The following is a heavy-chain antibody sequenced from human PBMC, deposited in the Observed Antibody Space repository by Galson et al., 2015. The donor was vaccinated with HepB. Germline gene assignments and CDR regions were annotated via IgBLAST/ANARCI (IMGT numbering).Heavy chain of an antibody. J-gene: IGHJ4*02. CDR3: ARDNAPPVAVADTFDY. CDR1: GYTFTSYG. CDR2: ISAYNGNT. V-gene: IGHV1-18*04. Sequence: SVKVSCKASGYTFTSYGISWVRQAPGQGLEWMGWISAYNGNTNYAQKLQGRVTMTTDTSTSTAYMELRSLRSDDTAVYYCARDNAPPVAVADTFDYWGQGTLVTVSS. D-gene: IGHD6-19*01.